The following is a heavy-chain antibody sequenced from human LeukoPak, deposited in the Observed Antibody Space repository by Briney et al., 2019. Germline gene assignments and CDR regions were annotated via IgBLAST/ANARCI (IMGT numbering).Heavy chain of an antibody. D-gene: IGHD3-22*01. Sequence: PGGSLRLSCAASGFTFSSYAMSWVCQALGKGLEWVSAISGSGGSTYYADSVKGRFTISRDNSKNTLYLQMNSLRAEDTAVYYCAKGYIVSSGYLVSDAFDIWGQGTMVTVSS. CDR3: AKGYIVSSGYLVSDAFDI. CDR2: ISGSGGST. J-gene: IGHJ3*02. V-gene: IGHV3-23*01. CDR1: GFTFSSYA.